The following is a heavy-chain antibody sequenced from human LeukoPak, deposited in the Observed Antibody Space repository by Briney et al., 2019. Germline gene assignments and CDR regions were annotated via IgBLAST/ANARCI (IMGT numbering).Heavy chain of an antibody. Sequence: GASXXVSCKXSXXTFXXYGIXXVRQAPGQGIEGMGWISTYNGDTNYVQNLQARLPMTTDTSTSTAYMELMTLRSDDTAVYYCLRDAQRPRLTPDYWGQGTPVTVSS. J-gene: IGHJ4*02. CDR3: LRDAQRPRLTPDY. CDR1: XXTFXXYG. CDR2: ISTYNGDT. V-gene: IGHV1-18*01. D-gene: IGHD6-25*01.